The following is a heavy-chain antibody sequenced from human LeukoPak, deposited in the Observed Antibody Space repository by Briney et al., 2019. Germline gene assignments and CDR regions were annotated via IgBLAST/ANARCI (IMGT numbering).Heavy chain of an antibody. J-gene: IGHJ4*02. CDR2: IDSAGSNT. V-gene: IGHV3-74*01. CDR1: GFTFSSYW. CDR3: TRDTQSHFDY. Sequence: PGGSLRLSCAASGFTFSSYWMHCVRQAPGKGLVWVSCIDSAGSNTYYADSVKGRFAISRDNAKNTLYLQMNSLRAEDTAVYYCTRDTQSHFDYWGQGTLVTVSS.